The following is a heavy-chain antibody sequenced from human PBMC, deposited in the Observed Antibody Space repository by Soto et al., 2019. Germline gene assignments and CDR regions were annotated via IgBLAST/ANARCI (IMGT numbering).Heavy chain of an antibody. CDR2: IIPIFGTA. D-gene: IGHD3-3*01. V-gene: IGHV1-69*13. CDR3: ARGMQGGYDFWSGYXXXXXXYGMDV. J-gene: IGHJ6*02. Sequence: SVKVSCKASGGTFSSYAISWVRQAPGQGLEWMGGIIPIFGTANYAQKFQGRVTITADESTSTAYMELSSLRSEDTAVYYCARGMQGGYDFWSGYXXXXXXYGMDVWGQGTXVTVS. CDR1: GGTFSSYA.